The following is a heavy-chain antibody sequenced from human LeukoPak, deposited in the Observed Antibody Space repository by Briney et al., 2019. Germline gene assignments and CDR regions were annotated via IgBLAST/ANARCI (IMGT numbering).Heavy chain of an antibody. V-gene: IGHV3-21*04. D-gene: IGHD5-24*01. CDR2: ISSSSSYI. Sequence: GGSLRLSCAASGFTFSRYSMNWVRQAPGRGLEWVSSISSSSSYIYYADSVKGRFTISRDNSKNTLYLQMNSLRAEDTAVYYCAKVTPDGYNYDYWGQGTLVTVSS. J-gene: IGHJ4*02. CDR1: GFTFSRYS. CDR3: AKVTPDGYNYDY.